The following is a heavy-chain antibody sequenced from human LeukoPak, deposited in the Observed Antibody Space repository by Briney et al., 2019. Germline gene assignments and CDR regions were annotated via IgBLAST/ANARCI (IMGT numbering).Heavy chain of an antibody. Sequence: GGSLRLSCAASGFTFSTFGMRWVRQAPGKGLEWVAVISYDGNSKFYADSVKGRFTISRDNSKNTVFLQMNSLRAEDTAVYYCAKELWFGTFDYWGQGTLVTVSS. CDR1: GFTFSTFG. V-gene: IGHV3-30*18. J-gene: IGHJ4*02. CDR3: AKELWFGTFDY. CDR2: ISYDGNSK. D-gene: IGHD3-10*01.